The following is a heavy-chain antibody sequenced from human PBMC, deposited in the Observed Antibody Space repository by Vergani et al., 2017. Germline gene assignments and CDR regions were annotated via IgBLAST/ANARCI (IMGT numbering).Heavy chain of an antibody. D-gene: IGHD6-13*01. Sequence: QVQLVQSGAEVKKPGASVKVSCKASGYTFTSYYMHWVRQAPGQGLEWMGIINPSGGSTSYAQKFQGRVTMTRDTSTSTVYMELSSLRSEDTAVYYCARDRSMGSSWYGGGDAFDIWGQGTMVTVSS. CDR2: INPSGGST. J-gene: IGHJ3*02. CDR1: GYTFTSYY. CDR3: ARDRSMGSSWYGGGDAFDI. V-gene: IGHV1-46*01.